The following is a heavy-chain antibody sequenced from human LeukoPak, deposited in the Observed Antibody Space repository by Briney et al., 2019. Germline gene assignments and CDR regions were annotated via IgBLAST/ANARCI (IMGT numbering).Heavy chain of an antibody. CDR3: SRWGDYNVLSGYYATDF. V-gene: IGHV3-23*01. CDR2: ILGSGGST. CDR1: GFTFSYYA. J-gene: IGHJ4*02. D-gene: IGHD3-16*01. Sequence: GASLRLSCAASGFTFSYYAMNWVRQARGKELDRVSGILGSGGSTYYADSVKGRFTISRYNSDNTLFLQMNSLRVEDTALYDCSRWGDYNVLSGYYATDFWGQGTLVTVSS.